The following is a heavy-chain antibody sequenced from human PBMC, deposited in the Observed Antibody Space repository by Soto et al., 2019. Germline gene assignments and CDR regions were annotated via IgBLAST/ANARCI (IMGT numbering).Heavy chain of an antibody. D-gene: IGHD3-3*01. Sequence: ASVKVSCKASGYTFTGNYIHWVRQAPGRGLEWMGWINPNSGSTTYAQKFQGRVTMTRDTSVSTAYMELSSLTSDDTAVFYCARVDGVVGIWFDHWGQGTLVTVYS. CDR1: GYTFTGNY. V-gene: IGHV1-2*02. CDR3: ARVDGVVGIWFDH. CDR2: INPNSGST. J-gene: IGHJ5*02.